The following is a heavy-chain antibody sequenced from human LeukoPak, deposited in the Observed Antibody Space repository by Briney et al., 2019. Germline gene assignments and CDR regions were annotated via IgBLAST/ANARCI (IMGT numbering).Heavy chain of an antibody. CDR3: ARGKPSRLVVYDHYYGLDV. CDR1: GFTLTLYW. D-gene: IGHD3-16*01. CDR2: IKEDGNEK. V-gene: IGHV3-7*03. Sequence: GGSLRLSCAASGFTLTLYWMTWVRQAPGKGLEWVANIKEDGNEKYYVDSVKGRFTISRDSAKNSLYLQMNSLRAEDTAVYYCARGKPSRLVVYDHYYGLDVWGQGTTVTVSS. J-gene: IGHJ6*02.